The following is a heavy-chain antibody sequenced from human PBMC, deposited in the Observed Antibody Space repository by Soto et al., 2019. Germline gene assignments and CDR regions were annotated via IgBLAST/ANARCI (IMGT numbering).Heavy chain of an antibody. Sequence: QVQLVQSGAEVKKPGSSVKVSCKASVGTFSSYAISWVRQAPGQGLEWMGGIIPIFGTANYAQKFQGRVTITADESTSTAYMELSSLRSEDTAVYYCASPPGDCSGGSCPYYYYGMDVWGQGTTVTVSS. CDR2: IIPIFGTA. D-gene: IGHD2-15*01. CDR3: ASPPGDCSGGSCPYYYYGMDV. V-gene: IGHV1-69*12. J-gene: IGHJ6*02. CDR1: VGTFSSYA.